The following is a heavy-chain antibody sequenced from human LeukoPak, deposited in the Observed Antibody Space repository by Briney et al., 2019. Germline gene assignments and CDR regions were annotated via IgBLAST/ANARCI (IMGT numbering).Heavy chain of an antibody. J-gene: IGHJ5*02. CDR2: IWYDGSNK. CDR3: ARDPMIRGIGWFDP. CDR1: GFTFSSYG. V-gene: IGHV3-33*01. D-gene: IGHD3-10*01. Sequence: GGSLRLSCVASGFTFSSYGMHWVRQAPGKGPEWVAVIWYDGSNKYYAGFVKGRFIISRDNSKNTLYLQMNSLRAEDTAVYYCARDPMIRGIGWFDPWGQGTPVTVSS.